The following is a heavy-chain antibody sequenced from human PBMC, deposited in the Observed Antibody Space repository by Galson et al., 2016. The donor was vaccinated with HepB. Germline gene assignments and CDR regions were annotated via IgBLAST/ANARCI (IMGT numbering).Heavy chain of an antibody. Sequence: SLRLSCAASGFTFNNYGMSWVRLAPGKGLELVSAISDIGANTYHADFVKGRFTISRDNSKNTMYLQMNSLRVEDTAVYYCAARYGEFLMVFDYWGQGTLVTVSS. CDR2: ISDIGANT. D-gene: IGHD3-10*01. CDR3: AARYGEFLMVFDY. V-gene: IGHV3-23*01. J-gene: IGHJ4*02. CDR1: GFTFNNYG.